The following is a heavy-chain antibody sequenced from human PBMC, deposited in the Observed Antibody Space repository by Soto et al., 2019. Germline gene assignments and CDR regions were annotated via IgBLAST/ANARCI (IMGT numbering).Heavy chain of an antibody. J-gene: IGHJ3*02. V-gene: IGHV3-30*03. CDR1: GFSFSTSD. CDR3: TRGPTHGAFDI. Sequence: QVQLEESGGGVVQPGRSLRLSCVASGFSFSTSDMHWVRQAPGKELEWVAHITIDGGRKYYADSVKGRFTVSRENSKNTVYLQINSLRPDETALYYCTRGPTHGAFDIWGQGTMVTVSS. CDR2: ITIDGGRK.